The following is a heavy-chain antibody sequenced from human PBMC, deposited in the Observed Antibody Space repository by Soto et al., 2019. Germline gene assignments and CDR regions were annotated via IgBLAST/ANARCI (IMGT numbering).Heavy chain of an antibody. J-gene: IGHJ4*02. CDR3: ARRDCGSGRNCEFGAPAFAY. CDR1: GFTFSNYD. D-gene: IGHD2-21*01. V-gene: IGHV3-23*01. Sequence: EVQLLESGGDLVQPGGSLRLSCAASGFTFSNYDMSWVRQAPGKGLEWVSSVSSSGSSTYYADSVKGRFTISRDNSKNTRYLQMSSLGDADTAVYHCARRDCGSGRNCEFGAPAFAYWGQGNLVTVTS. CDR2: VSSSGSST.